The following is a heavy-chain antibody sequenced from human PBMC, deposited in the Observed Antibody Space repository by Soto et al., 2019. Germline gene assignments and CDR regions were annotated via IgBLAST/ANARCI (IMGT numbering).Heavy chain of an antibody. CDR2: ISGSGDNT. J-gene: IGHJ4*02. CDR1: GFTFASYA. Sequence: EVQLLESGGGLVQPGGSLRLSCAASGFTFASYAMSWVRQAPGKGLEWVSTISGSGDNTFYADSVRGRFTISRDNSKITLYLQMNSLRAEDTAVYYCAKGRGYCSGGSCYSDYWGQGTQVTVSS. V-gene: IGHV3-23*01. CDR3: AKGRGYCSGGSCYSDY. D-gene: IGHD2-15*01.